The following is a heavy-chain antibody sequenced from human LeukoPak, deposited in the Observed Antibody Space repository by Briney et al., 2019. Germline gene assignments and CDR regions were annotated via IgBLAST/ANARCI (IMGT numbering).Heavy chain of an antibody. J-gene: IGHJ4*02. CDR3: ARMYYYDSSGYLDY. CDR1: GFTFDDYG. CDR2: INWNGGST. V-gene: IGHV3-20*04. Sequence: PGGSLRLSCAASGFTFDDYGMSLVRQAPGKGLEWVSGINWNGGSTGYADSVKGRFTISRDNAKNSLYLQMNSLRAEDTALYYCARMYYYDSSGYLDYWGQGTLVTVSS. D-gene: IGHD3-22*01.